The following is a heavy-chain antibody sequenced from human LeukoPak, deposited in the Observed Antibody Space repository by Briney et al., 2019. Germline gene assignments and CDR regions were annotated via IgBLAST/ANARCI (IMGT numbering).Heavy chain of an antibody. J-gene: IGHJ4*02. Sequence: GESLKIACKGSGYSFSTYWIGWVRQMPGKGLEWMGIIYPGDSDTRYSPSFQGQVTISADRASSTAYLQWSSLKSSDTVMYYCARLGVGATYCDYWGQGTLVSVSS. CDR1: GYSFSTYW. CDR3: ARLGVGATYCDY. D-gene: IGHD1-26*01. V-gene: IGHV5-51*01. CDR2: IYPGDSDT.